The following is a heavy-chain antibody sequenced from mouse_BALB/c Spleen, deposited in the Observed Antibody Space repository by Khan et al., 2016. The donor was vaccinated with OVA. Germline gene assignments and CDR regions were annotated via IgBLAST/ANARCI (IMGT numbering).Heavy chain of an antibody. Sequence: QVQLKQSGAEVAKPGASVKMSCKASGYSFTTYWMHWVKQRPGQGLEWIGYINPSTGYTEFNQRFNDKATLTTDRSSSTAYMQLSSLTSEDSAVYYCKRRGSYGMFADWGQGTLVTVSA. V-gene: IGHV1-7*01. D-gene: IGHD2-1*01. J-gene: IGHJ3*01. CDR3: KRRGSYGMFAD. CDR2: INPSTGYT. CDR1: GYSFTTYW.